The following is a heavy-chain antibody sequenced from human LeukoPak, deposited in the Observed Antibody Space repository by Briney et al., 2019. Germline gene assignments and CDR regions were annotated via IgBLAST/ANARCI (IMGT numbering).Heavy chain of an antibody. V-gene: IGHV1-2*06. CDR2: INPNSGGT. CDR1: GGTFSSYA. CDR3: AINGDCSGGSCYS. D-gene: IGHD2-15*01. Sequence: ASVKVSCKASGGTFSSYAISWVRQAPGQGLEWMGRINPNSGGTNYAQRFQGRVTMTRDTSISTAYMELSRLRSDDTAVYYCAINGDCSGGSCYSWGQGTLVTVSS. J-gene: IGHJ4*02.